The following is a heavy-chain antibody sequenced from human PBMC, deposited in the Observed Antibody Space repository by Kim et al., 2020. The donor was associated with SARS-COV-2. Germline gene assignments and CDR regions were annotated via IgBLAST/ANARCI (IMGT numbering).Heavy chain of an antibody. Sequence: SVKVSCKASGGTFSSYAISWVRQAPGQGLEWMGRIIPILGIVNYAQKFQGRVTITADKSTSTAYMELSSLRSEDTAVYYCASTDGYTGMNRYYFDYWGQGTLVTVSS. CDR3: ASTDGYTGMNRYYFDY. D-gene: IGHD5-12*01. CDR2: IIPILGIV. J-gene: IGHJ4*02. V-gene: IGHV1-69*04. CDR1: GGTFSSYA.